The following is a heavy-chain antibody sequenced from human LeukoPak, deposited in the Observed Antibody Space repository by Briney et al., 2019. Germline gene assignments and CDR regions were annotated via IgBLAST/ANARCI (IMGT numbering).Heavy chain of an antibody. V-gene: IGHV1-2*02. J-gene: IGHJ4*02. CDR2: TNPNSGGT. CDR1: GYTFTGYY. CDR3: ARGGYCTSSTCFVLAADFDY. D-gene: IGHD2-2*01. Sequence: GASVKVSCKASGYTFTGYYMHWVRQAPGQGLEWMGWTNPNSGGTDYAQKFQGRVTMTRDTSISTAYMELSNLRSDDTAVYYCARGGYCTSSTCFVLAADFDYWGQGTLVTVSS.